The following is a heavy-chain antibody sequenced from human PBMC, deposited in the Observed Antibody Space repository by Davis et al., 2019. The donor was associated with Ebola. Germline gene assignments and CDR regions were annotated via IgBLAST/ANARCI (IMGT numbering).Heavy chain of an antibody. CDR3: SQLVDY. CDR1: GFTFDAYT. D-gene: IGHD6-13*01. V-gene: IGHV3-49*04. CDR2: IRSKAYGGTT. J-gene: IGHJ4*02. Sequence: GGSLRLSCAASGFTFDAYTMHWVRYAPGKGLEWVGFIRSKAYGGTTEYAASVKGRFTISRDDSKSIAYLQMNSLKTEDTAVYYCSQLVDYWGQGTLVTVSS.